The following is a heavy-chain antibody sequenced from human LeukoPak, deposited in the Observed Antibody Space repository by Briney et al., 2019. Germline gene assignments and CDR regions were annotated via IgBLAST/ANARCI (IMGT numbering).Heavy chain of an antibody. J-gene: IGHJ4*02. V-gene: IGHV4-4*07. CDR3: ARDMITFGGVIDLFDY. CDR2: IYTSGST. D-gene: IGHD3-16*02. CDR1: GGSISSYY. Sequence: PSETLSLTCTVSGGSISSYYWSWIRQPAGKGLEWIGRIYTSGSTYYNPSLKSRVTMSIDTSKNQFSLKLSSVTAADTAVYYCARDMITFGGVIDLFDYWGQGTLVTVSS.